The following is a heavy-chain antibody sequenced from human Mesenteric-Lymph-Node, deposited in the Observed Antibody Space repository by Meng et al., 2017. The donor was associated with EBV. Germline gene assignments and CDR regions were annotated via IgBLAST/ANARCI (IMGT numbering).Heavy chain of an antibody. CDR1: GGSITETNT. V-gene: IGHV4-4*02. D-gene: IGHD5-18*01. Sequence: QLHLQESGPGLVKPSGTLSLTFAVSGGSITETNTWSWVRQPPGKGLEWIGEIYHHGGTNYNPSLKSRVTISLDKSKNQISLKLSSVTAADTAVYYCARWSFIGSYGFDQWGQGTLGTVSS. CDR2: IYHHGGT. CDR3: ARWSFIGSYGFDQ. J-gene: IGHJ4*02.